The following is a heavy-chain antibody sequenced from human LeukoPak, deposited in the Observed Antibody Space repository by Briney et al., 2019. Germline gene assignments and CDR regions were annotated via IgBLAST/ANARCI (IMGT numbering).Heavy chain of an antibody. Sequence: GGSLRLSCAASGFTFSSYAMSWVRQAPGKGLEWVSAISGSGGSTYYADSVKGRFTISRDNSKNTLYLQMNSLRAKDTAVYYCAKDGDYYDSSGYYYSFDYWGQGTLVTVSS. J-gene: IGHJ4*02. V-gene: IGHV3-23*01. D-gene: IGHD3-22*01. CDR1: GFTFSSYA. CDR2: ISGSGGST. CDR3: AKDGDYYDSSGYYYSFDY.